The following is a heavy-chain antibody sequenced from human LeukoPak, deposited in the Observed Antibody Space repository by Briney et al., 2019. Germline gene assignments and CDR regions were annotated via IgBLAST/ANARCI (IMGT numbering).Heavy chain of an antibody. CDR1: GFTFSSYG. J-gene: IGHJ4*02. V-gene: IGHV3-30*02. Sequence: GGSLRPSCAASGFTFSSYGMHWVRQAPGKGLEWVAFIRYDGSNKYYADSVKGRFTTSRDNSKNTLCLQMNSLRAEDTAVYYCAKDRYYDILTGYIDYWGQGTLVTVSS. CDR3: AKDRYYDILTGYIDY. D-gene: IGHD3-9*01. CDR2: IRYDGSNK.